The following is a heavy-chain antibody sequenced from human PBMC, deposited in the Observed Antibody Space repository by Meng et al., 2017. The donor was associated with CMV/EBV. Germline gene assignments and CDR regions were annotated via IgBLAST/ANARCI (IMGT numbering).Heavy chain of an antibody. CDR3: AREISSGYYRTQYLMDV. J-gene: IGHJ6*02. CDR2: INPSGGST. D-gene: IGHD3-22*01. CDR1: GYTFTSYY. Sequence: ASVKVSCKASGYTFTSYYMHWVRQAPGQGLEWMGIINPSGGSTSYAQKFQGRVTMTRDTSTSTVYMELSSLRSEDTAVYYCAREISSGYYRTQYLMDVWGQGTTVTRLL. V-gene: IGHV1-46*01.